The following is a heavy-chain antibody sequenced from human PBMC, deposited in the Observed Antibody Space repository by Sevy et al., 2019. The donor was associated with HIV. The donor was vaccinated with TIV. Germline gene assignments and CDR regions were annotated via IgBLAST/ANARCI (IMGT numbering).Heavy chain of an antibody. CDR1: GFTFSNYA. D-gene: IGHD2-2*01. J-gene: IGHJ4*02. CDR3: AKALDCSSTSCYDPFDY. Sequence: GGSLRLSCADSGFTFSNYAMAWVRQAPGKGLEWVSAISGSGGSTYYADSVKGRFTISRDNSKNTLYLQMNSLRAEDTAVYYCAKALDCSSTSCYDPFDYWGQGTLVTVSS. CDR2: ISGSGGST. V-gene: IGHV3-23*01.